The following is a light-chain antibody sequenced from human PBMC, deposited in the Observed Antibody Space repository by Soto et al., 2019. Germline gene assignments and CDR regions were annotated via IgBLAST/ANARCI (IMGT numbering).Light chain of an antibody. Sequence: DIQLTQSPSFLSASVGDRVTITCRASQGISTYLAWYQQKPGKAPKLLIYAASTLQTGVPSRFSGSGSGTEFTLTIRSLQPEDFATYYCQQRNTYPLTFGGGTKVEIK. CDR1: QGISTY. J-gene: IGKJ4*01. CDR3: QQRNTYPLT. CDR2: AAS. V-gene: IGKV1-9*01.